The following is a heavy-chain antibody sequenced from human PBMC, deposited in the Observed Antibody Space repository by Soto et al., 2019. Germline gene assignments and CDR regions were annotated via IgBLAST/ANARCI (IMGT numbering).Heavy chain of an antibody. CDR1: GFTVSSNY. CDR2: IYSGGST. Sequence: EVQLVESGGGLVQPGGSLRLSCAASGFTVSSNYMSWVRQAPGKGLEWVSVIYSGGSTYYADSVKGRFTISSDNSKNTLYLQMNSLRAEDTAVYYCARDLVGATTEYFQHWGQGTLVTVSS. J-gene: IGHJ1*01. V-gene: IGHV3-66*01. CDR3: ARDLVGATTEYFQH. D-gene: IGHD1-26*01.